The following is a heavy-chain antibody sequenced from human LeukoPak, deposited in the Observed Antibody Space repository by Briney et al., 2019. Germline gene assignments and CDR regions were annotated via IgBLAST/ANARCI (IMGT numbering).Heavy chain of an antibody. CDR1: GFTFIGYE. J-gene: IGHJ4*02. CDR3: ARDGPGYSFDY. D-gene: IGHD5-18*01. CDR2: ISTSGNTI. Sequence: GGSLRLSCAASGFTFIGYEMNWVRQAPGKGLEWLSCISTSGNTIYYADSVKGRFTISRDSARNSLYLQMNSLRAEDTAVYYCARDGPGYSFDYWGQGTLVTVSS. V-gene: IGHV3-48*03.